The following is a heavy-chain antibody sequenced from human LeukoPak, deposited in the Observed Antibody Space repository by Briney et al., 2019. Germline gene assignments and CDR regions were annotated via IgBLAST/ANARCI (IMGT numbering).Heavy chain of an antibody. CDR2: INHSGST. J-gene: IGHJ4*02. CDR3: ARGRRYYYGSGTSLADY. Sequence: KPSETLSLTCAVYGGPFSGYYWSWIRQPPGKGLEWIGEINHSGSTNYNPSLKSRVTISVDTSKNQFSLKLSSVTAADTAVYYCARGRRYYYGSGTSLADYWGQGTLVTVSS. V-gene: IGHV4-34*01. D-gene: IGHD3-10*01. CDR1: GGPFSGYY.